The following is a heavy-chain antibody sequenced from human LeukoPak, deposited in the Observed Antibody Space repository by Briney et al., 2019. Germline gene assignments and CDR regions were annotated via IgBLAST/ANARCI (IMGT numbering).Heavy chain of an antibody. V-gene: IGHV3-53*01. D-gene: IGHD6-13*01. Sequence: GGSLRLSCAASGFTVSRSFMNWVRQAPGKGLEWLAILYRDGGTTYYADSVKGRFTISRDSSKNTLYLQMNSLRAEDTAVYYCAKIIAVAGTGEDNVFDIWGQGTMVTASS. CDR2: LYRDGGTT. CDR1: GFTVSRSF. CDR3: AKIIAVAGTGEDNVFDI. J-gene: IGHJ3*02.